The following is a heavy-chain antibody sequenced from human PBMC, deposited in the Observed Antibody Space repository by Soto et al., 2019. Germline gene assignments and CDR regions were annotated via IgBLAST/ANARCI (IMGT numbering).Heavy chain of an antibody. CDR2: ISGYNGNT. V-gene: IGHV1-18*04. J-gene: IGHJ6*02. Sequence: QVQLVQSGPEVRKPGASVKVSCKASGYIFSRYGISWVRQAPGQGLEWMAWISGYNGNTKFGERVQGRVNVTTDTSTSTAYMELRSLRSGDTPVYYCAREAAAERNYYGLDVWGQGTTVIVSS. CDR3: AREAAAERNYYGLDV. D-gene: IGHD6-13*01. CDR1: GYIFSRYG.